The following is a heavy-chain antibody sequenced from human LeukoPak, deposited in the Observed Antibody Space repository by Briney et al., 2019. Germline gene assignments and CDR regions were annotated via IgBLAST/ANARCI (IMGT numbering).Heavy chain of an antibody. CDR3: ARLLSGSYGYYFDY. CDR1: GGSISSYY. D-gene: IGHD1-26*01. J-gene: IGHJ4*02. CDR2: IYTSGST. Sequence: SETLSLTCTVSGGSISSYYWSWIRQPPGKGLEWIGYIYTSGSTNYNPSLKSRVTISVDTSKNQFSLKLSSVTAADTAVYYCARLLSGSYGYYFDYWGQGTLVTASS. V-gene: IGHV4-4*09.